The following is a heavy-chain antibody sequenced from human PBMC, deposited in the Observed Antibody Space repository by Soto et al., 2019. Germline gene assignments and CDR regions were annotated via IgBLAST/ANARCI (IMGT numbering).Heavy chain of an antibody. CDR2: INHSGIT. CDR1: VGSFSGYY. D-gene: IGHD2-2*01. J-gene: IGHJ5*02. Sequence: SETLSLTCAVYVGSFSGYYWSWIRQPPGKGLEWIGEINHSGITNYNPSLKSRVTISVDTSKNQFSLKLSSVTAADTAVYYCARGPYCSSTSCYYRWFDPWGQGTLVTVSS. V-gene: IGHV4-34*01. CDR3: ARGPYCSSTSCYYRWFDP.